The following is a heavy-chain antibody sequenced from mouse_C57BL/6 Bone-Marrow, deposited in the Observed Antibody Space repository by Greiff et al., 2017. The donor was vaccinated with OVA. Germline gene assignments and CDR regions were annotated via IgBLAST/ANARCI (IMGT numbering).Heavy chain of an antibody. CDR3: AREGVTTVEAMDY. D-gene: IGHD1-1*01. CDR1: GYTFTSYW. CDR2: IDPSDSDT. Sequence: QVQLQQPGAELVRPGSSVKLSCKASGYTFTSYWMHWVKQRPIQGLEWIGNIDPSDSDTHYNQKFKDKATLTVDKSSSTAYMQLSSLTSEDSAVYYCAREGVTTVEAMDYWGQGTSVTVSS. V-gene: IGHV1-52*01. J-gene: IGHJ4*01.